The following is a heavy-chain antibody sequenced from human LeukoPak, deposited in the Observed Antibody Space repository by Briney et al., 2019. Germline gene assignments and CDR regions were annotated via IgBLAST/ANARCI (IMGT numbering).Heavy chain of an antibody. V-gene: IGHV1-2*02. J-gene: IGHJ4*02. CDR2: INPNSGTT. D-gene: IGHD3-16*01. Sequence: ASVKVSCKDSGYTFTGYYMHWVRQAPGQGLEWMGWINPNSGTTNYAQKFQGRVTVTRDTSISTAYMELSRLESDDTAVYYCARDLMTTPTWDFDYWGQGTLVTVGS. CDR1: GYTFTGYY. CDR3: ARDLMTTPTWDFDY.